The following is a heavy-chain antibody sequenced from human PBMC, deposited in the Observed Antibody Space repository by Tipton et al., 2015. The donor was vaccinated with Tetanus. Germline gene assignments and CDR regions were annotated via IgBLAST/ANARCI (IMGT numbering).Heavy chain of an antibody. Sequence: TLSLTCTVSGGPINDYSWSWIRQTPGKGLEWIGYISDIGNTKYNPSLKSRVIISLDTSKNHFSLTLTSVTAADTAVYFCARDWAWELEFWYFDLWGRGTLVSVSS. V-gene: IGHV4-59*01. CDR3: ARDWAWELEFWYFDL. CDR2: ISDIGNT. CDR1: GGPINDYS. J-gene: IGHJ2*01. D-gene: IGHD1-26*01.